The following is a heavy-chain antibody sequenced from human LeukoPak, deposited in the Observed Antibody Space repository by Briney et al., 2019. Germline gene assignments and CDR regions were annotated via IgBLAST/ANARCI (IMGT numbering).Heavy chain of an antibody. D-gene: IGHD2-15*01. CDR2: IIPIFGTA. J-gene: IGHJ4*02. Sequence: ASVKVSCKASGGTFSSYAISWVRQAPGQGLEWMGGIIPIFGTANYAQKFQGRVTITADESTSTAYMELSSLRSEDTAVYYCARGSGYCSGGSCYQDIYYWGRGTLVTVSS. CDR1: GGTFSSYA. V-gene: IGHV1-69*13. CDR3: ARGSGYCSGGSCYQDIYY.